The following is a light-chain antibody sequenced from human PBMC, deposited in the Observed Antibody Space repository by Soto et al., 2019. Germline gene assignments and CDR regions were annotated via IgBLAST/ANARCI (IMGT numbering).Light chain of an antibody. J-gene: IGKJ4*01. CDR2: DAS. V-gene: IGKV3-20*01. Sequence: DIVLTQSPVTLSLSPGERATLSCRASQSVGTYLAWYQQKPGQAPRLLIYDASTRATGIPDRFSGSGSGTDFTLTISSLEPEDFAVYHCQQYGSSPLTFGGGAKVEIK. CDR3: QQYGSSPLT. CDR1: QSVGTY.